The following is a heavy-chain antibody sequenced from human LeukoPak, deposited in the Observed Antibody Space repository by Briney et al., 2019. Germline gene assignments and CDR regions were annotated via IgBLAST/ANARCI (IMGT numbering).Heavy chain of an antibody. J-gene: IGHJ4*02. V-gene: IGHV3-23*01. CDR1: GFTFSSYA. CDR2: ISGSGGST. CDR3: AKRLEYSSSSGSF. D-gene: IGHD6-6*01. Sequence: GGSLRLSCAASGFTFSSYAMSWVRQAPGKGLEWVSAISGSGGSTYYADSVKGRFTISRDDSKNTLYLQMNSLRAEDTAVYYCAKRLEYSSSSGSFWGQGTLVTVSS.